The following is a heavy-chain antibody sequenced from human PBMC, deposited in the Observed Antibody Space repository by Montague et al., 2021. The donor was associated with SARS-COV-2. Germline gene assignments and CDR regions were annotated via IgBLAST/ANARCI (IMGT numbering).Heavy chain of an antibody. CDR2: TYYRSKWYN. J-gene: IGHJ6*02. D-gene: IGHD1-26*01. CDR3: AREGEWELQGPRHSSFYFAMDV. V-gene: IGHV6-1*01. Sequence: CAISGDSVASNSAAWIWIRQSPSRGLERLARTYYRSKWYNEYAVXVKSRINIIPDTSKNHLSLQVNSVTPEDTAVYYCAREGEWELQGPRHSSFYFAMDVWGQGTSVTVSS. CDR1: GDSVASNSAA.